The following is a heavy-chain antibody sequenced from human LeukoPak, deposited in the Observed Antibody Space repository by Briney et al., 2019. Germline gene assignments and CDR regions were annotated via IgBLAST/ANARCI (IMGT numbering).Heavy chain of an antibody. J-gene: IGHJ5*02. CDR3: ARDPLLPILRYFPFDP. CDR2: ISAYNGNT. Sequence: ASVKVSCKASGYTFTSYGISWVRQAPGQGLEWMGWISAYNGNTNYAEKLQGRVTMTTDTSTSTAYMELRSLRSDDTAVYYGARDPLLPILRYFPFDPWGQGTLVTVSS. D-gene: IGHD3-9*01. V-gene: IGHV1-18*01. CDR1: GYTFTSYG.